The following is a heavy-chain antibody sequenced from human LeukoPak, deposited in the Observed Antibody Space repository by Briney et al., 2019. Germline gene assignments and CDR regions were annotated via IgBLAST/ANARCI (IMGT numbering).Heavy chain of an antibody. CDR2: IYYSGST. CDR1: GGSISSGDYY. CDR3: ARDRHDFWSGGLDY. V-gene: IGHV4-30-4*08. D-gene: IGHD3-3*01. J-gene: IGHJ4*02. Sequence: PSQTLSLTCTVSGGSISSGDYYWRWIRQPPGKGLEWIGYIYYSGSTYYNPSLKSRVTISVDTSKNQFSLKLSSVTAADTAVYYCARDRHDFWSGGLDYWGQGTLVTVSS.